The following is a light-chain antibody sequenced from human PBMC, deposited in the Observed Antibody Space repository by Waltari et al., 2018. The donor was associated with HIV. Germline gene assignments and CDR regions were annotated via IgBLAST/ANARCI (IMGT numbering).Light chain of an antibody. CDR2: GAS. CDR1: QSVSSN. CDR3: QQYNNWPSYT. J-gene: IGKJ2*01. Sequence: EIVMTQSPATLSVSTGERATLSCRASQSVSSNLAWYQQIPGQAPRLLIYGASTRATGIPVRFSGSGSGTEFTLTISSLQSEDFAVYFCQQYNNWPSYTFGQGTKLEIK. V-gene: IGKV3-15*01.